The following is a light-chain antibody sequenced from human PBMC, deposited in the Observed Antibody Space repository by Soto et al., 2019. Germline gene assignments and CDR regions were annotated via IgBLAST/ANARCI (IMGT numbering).Light chain of an antibody. V-gene: IGKV1-5*01. Sequence: DIQIAQNPPTLSAYVGNRVTITCRASQSISSWLAWYQQKPGKAPKLLIYDASSLESGVPSRFSGSGSGTEFTLTISSLQPDDFATYYCQQYYSAPWTFGQGTKVDIK. J-gene: IGKJ1*01. CDR1: QSISSW. CDR2: DAS. CDR3: QQYYSAPWT.